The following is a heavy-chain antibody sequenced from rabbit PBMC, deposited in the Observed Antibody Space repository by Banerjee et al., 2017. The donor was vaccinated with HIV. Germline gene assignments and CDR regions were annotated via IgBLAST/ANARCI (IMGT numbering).Heavy chain of an antibody. CDR3: ARDGGSSVYTQYYFNL. J-gene: IGHJ4*01. D-gene: IGHD8-1*01. CDR2: VDTGSSDT. Sequence: QEQLRETGGGLVQPGGSLTLSCKASGFDFSGYYMTWVRQAPGKGLEWIGCVDTGSSDTWHASWVNGRFTISRASSTTVTLQMTSLTAADTATYFCARDGGSSVYTQYYFNLWGPGTLVT. CDR1: GFDFSGYYM. V-gene: IGHV1S45*01.